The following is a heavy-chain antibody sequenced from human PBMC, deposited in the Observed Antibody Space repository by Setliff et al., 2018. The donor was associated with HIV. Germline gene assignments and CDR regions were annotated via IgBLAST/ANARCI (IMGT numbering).Heavy chain of an antibody. CDR2: IYDSGAT. CDR3: ARHVPSVPVTTKTPLAY. D-gene: IGHD4-17*01. V-gene: IGHV4-59*08. Sequence: SETLSLTCTVSGGSISGFYWSWIRQSPGNGLEWIGWIYDSGATKYNPSLKSRATISLETSKMQFSLKLNSVSAADTAVYYCARHVPSVPVTTKTPLAYWGQGVLVTVSS. J-gene: IGHJ4*02. CDR1: GGSISGFY.